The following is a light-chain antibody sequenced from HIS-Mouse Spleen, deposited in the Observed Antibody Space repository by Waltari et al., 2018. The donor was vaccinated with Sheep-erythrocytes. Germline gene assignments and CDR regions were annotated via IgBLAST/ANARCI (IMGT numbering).Light chain of an antibody. Sequence: IVLTQSPATLSLSPGERATLSCRASQSVSSYLAWYQQKPGQAPRRLIYDASNRATGIPARFSGSGSGTDFTLTISSLEPEDFAVYYCQQRSNWYTFGQGTKLEIK. J-gene: IGKJ2*01. CDR1: QSVSSY. V-gene: IGKV3-11*01. CDR2: DAS. CDR3: QQRSNWYT.